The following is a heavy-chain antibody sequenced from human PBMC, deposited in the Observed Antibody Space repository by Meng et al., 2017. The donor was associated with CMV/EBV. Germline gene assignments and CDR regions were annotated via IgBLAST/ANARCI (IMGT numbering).Heavy chain of an antibody. CDR2: IYYSGST. D-gene: IGHD6-13*01. CDR1: GGSISSSSYY. J-gene: IGHJ4*02. V-gene: IGHV4-39*07. Sequence: SETLSLTCTVSGGSISSSSYYWGWIRQPPGKGLEWIGSIYYSGSTYYNPSLKSRVTISVDTSKSQFSLKLSSVTAADTAVYYCARSLRLVDIPGHPYSSSWYGDYWGQGTLVTVSS. CDR3: ARSLRLVDIPGHPYSSSWYGDY.